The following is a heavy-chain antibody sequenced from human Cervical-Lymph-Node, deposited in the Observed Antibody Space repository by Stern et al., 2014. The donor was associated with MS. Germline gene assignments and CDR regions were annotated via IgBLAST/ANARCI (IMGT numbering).Heavy chain of an antibody. D-gene: IGHD3-10*01. V-gene: IGHV3-11*01. J-gene: IGHJ4*02. CDR1: GFTFSAYY. CDR3: VRADGSVDDY. CDR2: IGSRGDII. Sequence: VQLVESGGGLVKPGESLRLSCKASGFTFSAYYMSWIRQAPGKGLAWISFIGSRGDIIYYADSVRGRFTISRDNAKNSLYLQLNSLRAEDTAVYYCVRADGSVDDYWGQGTLVTVSS.